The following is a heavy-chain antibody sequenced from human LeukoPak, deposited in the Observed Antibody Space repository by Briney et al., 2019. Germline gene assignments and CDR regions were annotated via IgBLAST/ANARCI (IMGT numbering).Heavy chain of an antibody. D-gene: IGHD4-17*01. J-gene: IGHJ5*02. CDR2: FNPEDGET. CDR1: GYTLTELA. CDR3: ARDPSRLRNNWFDP. V-gene: IGHV1-24*01. Sequence: GASVKVSCKVSGYTLTELAMHWVRQAHGKGLEWMGSFNPEDGETIYAQKFQGRVTITADESTSTAYMELSSLRSEDTAVYYCARDPSRLRNNWFDPWGQGTLVTVSS.